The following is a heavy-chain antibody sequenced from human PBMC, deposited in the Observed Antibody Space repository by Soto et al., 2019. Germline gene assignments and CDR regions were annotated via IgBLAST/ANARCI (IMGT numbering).Heavy chain of an antibody. CDR2: IWYDGSNT. Sequence: GGSLRFSCAASGFTFSNYGMHWVRQAPGKGLEWVAVIWYDGSNTYYAVSLKGRRTISRDNSKNTVYLQMNSLRDEDTAVYYCARGFGSYGYSGINYWGPGTLVTVSS. CDR1: GFTFSNYG. V-gene: IGHV3-33*01. D-gene: IGHD5-18*01. J-gene: IGHJ4*02. CDR3: ARGFGSYGYSGINY.